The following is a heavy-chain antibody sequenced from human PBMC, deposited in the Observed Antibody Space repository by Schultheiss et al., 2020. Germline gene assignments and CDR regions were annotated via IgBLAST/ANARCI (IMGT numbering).Heavy chain of an antibody. CDR1: GSTFTSYY. J-gene: IGHJ4*02. D-gene: IGHD1-26*01. Sequence: ASVKVSFKASGSTFTSYYMHWVRQAPGQGLEWMGIINPSGGSTSYAQKFQGRVTMTRDTSTSTVYMELSSLRSEDTAVYYCARVSELRYFDYWGQGTLVTLSS. V-gene: IGHV1-46*01. CDR2: INPSGGST. CDR3: ARVSELRYFDY.